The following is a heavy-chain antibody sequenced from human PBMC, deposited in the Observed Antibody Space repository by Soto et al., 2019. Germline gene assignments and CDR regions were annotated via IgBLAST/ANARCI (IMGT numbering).Heavy chain of an antibody. Sequence: QVQLVESGGGVVQPGRSLRLSCAASGFTFSSYGMHWVRQAPGKGLEWVAVISYDGSNKYYADSVKGRFTISRDNSKNTLYRQMNSLRAEDTAVYYCAKVGSGGAVAGDFDYWGQGTLVTVSS. CDR1: GFTFSSYG. V-gene: IGHV3-30*18. D-gene: IGHD6-19*01. J-gene: IGHJ4*02. CDR2: ISYDGSNK. CDR3: AKVGSGGAVAGDFDY.